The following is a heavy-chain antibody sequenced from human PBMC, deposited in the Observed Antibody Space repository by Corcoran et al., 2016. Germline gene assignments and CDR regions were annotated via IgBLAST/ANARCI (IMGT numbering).Heavy chain of an antibody. CDR1: GFTFSSYG. CDR3: AKELYSSSSGIDY. V-gene: IGHV3-30*18. D-gene: IGHD6-6*01. CDR2: ISYDGSNK. Sequence: QVQLVESGGGVVQPGRSLRLSCAASGFTFSSYGMHWVRQAPGKGLEWVAVISYDGSNKYYADSVKGRFTISRDNSKNTLYLQMNSLRAEDTAWYYCAKELYSSSSGIDYSGQGTLVTVSS. J-gene: IGHJ4*02.